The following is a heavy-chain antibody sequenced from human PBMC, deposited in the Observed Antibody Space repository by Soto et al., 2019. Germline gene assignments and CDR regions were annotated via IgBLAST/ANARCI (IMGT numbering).Heavy chain of an antibody. J-gene: IGHJ4*02. CDR2: INPILSMS. V-gene: IGHV1-69*02. CDR3: ATSYGSGYRAFDS. Sequence: QVQLVQSGADVQRPGSSVRVSCKASGDTFNFDTINWVQQAPGQGLQWMGRINPILSMSNYAPRFQGRVTMTADKSTSTSYMELSSLRSEDTAMYYCATSYGSGYRAFDSWGQGALVTVS. CDR1: GDTFNFDT. D-gene: IGHD3-10*01.